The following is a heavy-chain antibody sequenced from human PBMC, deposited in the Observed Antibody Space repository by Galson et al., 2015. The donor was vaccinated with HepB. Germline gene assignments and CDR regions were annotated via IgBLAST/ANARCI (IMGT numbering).Heavy chain of an antibody. D-gene: IGHD1-26*01. CDR2: IHYSGST. V-gene: IGHV4-59*04. CDR1: GFTFSDYY. Sequence: LRLSCAASGFTFSDYYMSWIRQPPGKGLEWIGSIHYSGSTNYNPSLKSRLTMSADTSKNQFSLNLTSVTVADTAVYYCARHPVGLGRNWLDPWGQGALVSVPS. CDR3: ARHPVGLGRNWLDP. J-gene: IGHJ5*02.